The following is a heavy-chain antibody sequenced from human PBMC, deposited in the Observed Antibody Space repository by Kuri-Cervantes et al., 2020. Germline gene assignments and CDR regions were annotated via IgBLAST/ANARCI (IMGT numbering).Heavy chain of an antibody. V-gene: IGHV3-23*01. CDR1: GGSISSSSYY. CDR3: AKVTYGNVYYFDY. J-gene: IGHJ4*02. D-gene: IGHD3-10*01. CDR2: ISGSSVST. Sequence: GESLKISCTVSGGSISSSSYYWGWIRQPPGKGLEWVSAISGSSVSTYYADSVKGRFTISRDSSKNTLYLQMSSLKAEDTAVYFCAKVTYGNVYYFDYWGQGTLVTVSS.